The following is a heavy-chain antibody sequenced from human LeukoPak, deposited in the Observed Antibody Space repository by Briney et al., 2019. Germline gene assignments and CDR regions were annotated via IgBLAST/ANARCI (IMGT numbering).Heavy chain of an antibody. Sequence: NRGESLKISCKASGYTFTGDWIGWVRQMPGKGLERMGVIYPGDSDTKYNAPFQGQVTISADKSISTAYLQWGSLKASDTATYYCARPALYCSSTVCPPYMDVWGKGTTVTVSS. V-gene: IGHV5-51*01. CDR2: IYPGDSDT. CDR3: ARPALYCSSTVCPPYMDV. CDR1: GYTFTGDW. D-gene: IGHD2-2*01. J-gene: IGHJ6*03.